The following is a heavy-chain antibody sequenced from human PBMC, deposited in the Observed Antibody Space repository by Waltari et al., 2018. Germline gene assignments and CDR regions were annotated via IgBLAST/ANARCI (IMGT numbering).Heavy chain of an antibody. CDR1: VYTFPSYY. D-gene: IGHD7-27*01. V-gene: IGHV1-46*01. CDR3: GRVGVTGAKGYFDY. J-gene: IGHJ4*02. Sequence: QVQLVQSGAEVKKPGASVKVSCKASVYTFPSYYMPWVRQAPGQGLEWMGIINPRGGSTSYAQKFQGGVTMTRDTSTRTVYMELSSLGSEETAEYYWGRVGVTGAKGYFDYWGQGTLVTVSS. CDR2: INPRGGST.